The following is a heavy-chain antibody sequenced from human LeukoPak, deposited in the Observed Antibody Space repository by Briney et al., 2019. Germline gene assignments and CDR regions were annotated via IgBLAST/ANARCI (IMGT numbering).Heavy chain of an antibody. CDR1: GFTFNNFP. Sequence: GGSLRLSCAASGFTFNNFPMSWVRQAPGKGLEWVSAINPSGGDTYFPGSVRGRFTISRDNSRNTVYLQMDSLRVEDTAVYYCARLRWEITHYWYFDLWGRGALVTVSS. D-gene: IGHD4-23*01. J-gene: IGHJ2*01. CDR3: ARLRWEITHYWYFDL. V-gene: IGHV3-23*01. CDR2: INPSGGDT.